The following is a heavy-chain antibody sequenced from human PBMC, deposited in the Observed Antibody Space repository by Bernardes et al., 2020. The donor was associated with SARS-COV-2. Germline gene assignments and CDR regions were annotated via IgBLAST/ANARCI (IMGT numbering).Heavy chain of an antibody. CDR3: ASLDYFDGTAYYMAFDI. Sequence: SETLSRTCTVSAGSISSSAYYWSWIRQPPGKGLEWIGSIYYSGSTYYNRSLKSRVTMSVDTFQNQFSLRLTSVTAADTAVYYCASLDYFDGTAYYMAFDIWGQGTMVTVSS. V-gene: IGHV4-39*01. CDR1: AGSISSSAYY. CDR2: IYYSGST. D-gene: IGHD3-22*01. J-gene: IGHJ3*02.